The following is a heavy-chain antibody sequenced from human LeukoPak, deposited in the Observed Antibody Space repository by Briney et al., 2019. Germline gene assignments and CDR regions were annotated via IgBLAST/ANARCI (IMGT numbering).Heavy chain of an antibody. Sequence: ASVKVSCKASGYTFTSYGISWVRQAPGQGLEWMGWISAYSGNTNYAQNLQGRVTMTTDTSTSTAYMELRSLISDDTAVYYCARDVWPYCGRPNCYLVSDPWGQGTLVSVSS. CDR2: ISAYSGNT. V-gene: IGHV1-18*01. D-gene: IGHD2-2*01. J-gene: IGHJ5*02. CDR3: ARDVWPYCGRPNCYLVSDP. CDR1: GYTFTSYG.